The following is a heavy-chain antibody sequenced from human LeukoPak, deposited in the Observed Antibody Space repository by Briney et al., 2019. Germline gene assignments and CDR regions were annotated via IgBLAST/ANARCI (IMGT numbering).Heavy chain of an antibody. J-gene: IGHJ3*02. CDR1: GGSFSGYY. CDR2: INHSGST. CDR3: AREVVITTCAFDI. V-gene: IGHV4-34*01. D-gene: IGHD3-22*01. Sequence: SETQSLTCAVYGGSFSGYYWSWIRQPPGKGLEWIGEINHSGSTNYNPSLKSRVTISVDTSKNQFSLKLSSVTAADTAVYYCAREVVITTCAFDIWGQGTMVTVSS.